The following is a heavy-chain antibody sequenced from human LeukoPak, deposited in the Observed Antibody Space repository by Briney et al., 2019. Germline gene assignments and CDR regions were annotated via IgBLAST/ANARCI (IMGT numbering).Heavy chain of an antibody. CDR2: LDPEDGET. J-gene: IGHJ4*02. Sequence: ASVKVSCKVSGDSLINLSTHWVRQAPGKGLEWVGGLDPEDGETIYAQKFQGRVTMTEDTSTGTIYMELSSLRSEDTAVYYCTSHTGLRYFDPIKYWGQGTQVTVSS. V-gene: IGHV1-24*01. D-gene: IGHD3-9*01. CDR3: TSHTGLRYFDPIKY. CDR1: GDSLINLS.